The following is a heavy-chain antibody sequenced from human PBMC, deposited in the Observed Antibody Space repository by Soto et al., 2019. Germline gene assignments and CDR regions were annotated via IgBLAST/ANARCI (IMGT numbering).Heavy chain of an antibody. CDR1: GGTFSSYA. CDR2: IIPIFGTA. D-gene: IGHD6-13*01. Sequence: RASVKVSCKASGGTFSSYAISWVRQAPGQGLEWMGGIIPIFGTANYAQKFQGRVTITADESTSTAYMELSSLRSEDTAVYYCALGDSWYLVSYYWGQGTLVTVSS. J-gene: IGHJ4*02. CDR3: ALGDSWYLVSYY. V-gene: IGHV1-69*13.